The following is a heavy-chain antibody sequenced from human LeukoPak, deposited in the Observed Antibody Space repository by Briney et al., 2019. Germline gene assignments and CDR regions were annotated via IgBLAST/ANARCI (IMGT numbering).Heavy chain of an antibody. Sequence: GGSLRLSCAASGFTFSSYATSWVRQAPGKGLEWVSAISGSGGSTYYADSVKGRFTISRDNSKNTLYLQMNSLRAEDTAVYYCAKAPGVAPRFDYWGQGTLVTVSS. J-gene: IGHJ4*02. V-gene: IGHV3-23*01. CDR3: AKAPGVAPRFDY. CDR2: ISGSGGST. CDR1: GFTFSSYA. D-gene: IGHD2-15*01.